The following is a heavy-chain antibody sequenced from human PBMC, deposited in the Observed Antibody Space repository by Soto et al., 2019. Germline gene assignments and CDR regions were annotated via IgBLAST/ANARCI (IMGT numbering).Heavy chain of an antibody. CDR1: GFTFSSYS. CDR2: ISSSSSYI. Sequence: GGSLRLSCAACGFTFSSYSMNWVRQAPGKGLEWVSSISSSSSYIYYADSVKGRFTISRDNAKNSLYLQMNSLSAEDTAVYHCARDYYDSSGYLASLGYWGQGT. J-gene: IGHJ4*02. CDR3: ARDYYDSSGYLASLGY. D-gene: IGHD3-22*01. V-gene: IGHV3-21*01.